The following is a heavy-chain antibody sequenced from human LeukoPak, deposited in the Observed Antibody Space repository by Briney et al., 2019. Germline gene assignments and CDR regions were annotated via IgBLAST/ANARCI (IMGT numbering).Heavy chain of an antibody. Sequence: GASVKVSFKASGYTFTSYYMHWVRQAPAQGREWMGVINPSGGSTSYVQKFQDRVTITRDTSTSTVYMELSSLRSEDTAVYYCARFLGPYSSSSDRYFDYWGQGTLVTVSS. V-gene: IGHV1-46*01. CDR1: GYTFTSYY. D-gene: IGHD6-6*01. CDR3: ARFLGPYSSSSDRYFDY. CDR2: INPSGGST. J-gene: IGHJ4*02.